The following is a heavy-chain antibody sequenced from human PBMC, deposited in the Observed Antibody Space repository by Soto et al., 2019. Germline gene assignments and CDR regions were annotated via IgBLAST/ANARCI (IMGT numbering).Heavy chain of an antibody. Sequence: GASVKVSCKASGYTFTSYGISWVRQAPGQGLEWMGWISAYNGNTNYAQKLQGRVTMTTDTSTSTAYMELRSLRSDDTAVYYCARDFFSLSIAARTPYYYGMDVWGQGTTVTVSS. V-gene: IGHV1-18*01. CDR1: GYTFTSYG. J-gene: IGHJ6*02. CDR3: ARDFFSLSIAARTPYYYGMDV. D-gene: IGHD6-6*01. CDR2: ISAYNGNT.